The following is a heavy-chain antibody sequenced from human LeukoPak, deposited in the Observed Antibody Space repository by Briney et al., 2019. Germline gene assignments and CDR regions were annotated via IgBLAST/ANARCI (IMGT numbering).Heavy chain of an antibody. V-gene: IGHV4-34*01. CDR1: GGSFSGYY. CDR2: INHSGST. Sequence: SETLSLTCAVYGGSFSGYYWSWIRQPPGKGLEWIGEINHSGSTNYNPSLKSRVTISVDTSKNQFSLKLSSVTAADTAVYHCARAHVTIFGVVIPFSGDWFDPWGQGTLVAVSS. D-gene: IGHD3-3*01. CDR3: ARAHVTIFGVVIPFSGDWFDP. J-gene: IGHJ5*02.